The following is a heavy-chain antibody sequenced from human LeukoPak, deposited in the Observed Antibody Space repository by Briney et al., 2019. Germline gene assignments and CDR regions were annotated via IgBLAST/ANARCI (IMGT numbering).Heavy chain of an antibody. D-gene: IGHD5/OR15-5a*01. CDR1: GGSISSYY. CDR3: ARYPVSYYYYMDV. V-gene: IGHV4-59*01. J-gene: IGHJ6*03. Sequence: SETLSLTCTASGGSISSYYWSWIRQPPGKGLEWIGYIFYSGNTNYNPSLKSRVTISVDTSKNQISLKLSSVTAADTAVYYCARYPVSYYYYMDVWGKGTTVTVSS. CDR2: IFYSGNT.